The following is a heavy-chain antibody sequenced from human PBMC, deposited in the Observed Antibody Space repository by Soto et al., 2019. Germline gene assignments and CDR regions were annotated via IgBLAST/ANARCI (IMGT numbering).Heavy chain of an antibody. CDR2: ISSSSSTI. D-gene: IGHD6-19*01. V-gene: IGHV3-48*01. Sequence: GSLRLSCAASGFTFSSYSMNWVRQAPGKGLEWVSYISSSSSTIYYADSVKGRFTISRDNAKNSLYLQMNSLRAEDTAVYYCARLRMQWPSPVDYWGQGTLVTVSS. J-gene: IGHJ4*02. CDR1: GFTFSSYS. CDR3: ARLRMQWPSPVDY.